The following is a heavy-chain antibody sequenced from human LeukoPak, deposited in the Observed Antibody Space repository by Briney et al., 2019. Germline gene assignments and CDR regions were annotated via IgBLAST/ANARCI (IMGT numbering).Heavy chain of an antibody. CDR3: TTGSIVGATNFDY. CDR2: IKSKTDGGTT. Sequence: PGGSLRLSCAASGFTFSNAWMSWVRQAPGKGLEGVGRIKSKTDGGTTDYAAPVKGRFTISRDDSKNTLYLQMNSLKTEDTAVYYCTTGSIVGATNFDYWGQGTLVTVSS. V-gene: IGHV3-15*01. J-gene: IGHJ4*02. CDR1: GFTFSNAW. D-gene: IGHD1-26*01.